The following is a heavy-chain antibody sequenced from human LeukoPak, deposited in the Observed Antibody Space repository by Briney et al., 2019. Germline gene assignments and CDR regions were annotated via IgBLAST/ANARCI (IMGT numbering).Heavy chain of an antibody. D-gene: IGHD6-13*01. V-gene: IGHV3-23*01. Sequence: PGGSLRLSCAASGFTFSSYAMSWVRQAPGKGLEWVSAISGSGGSTYYADSVKGRFTISGDNSKNTLYLQMNSLRAEDTAVYYCAKTGYSSSWLDAFDIWGQGTMVTVSS. J-gene: IGHJ3*02. CDR1: GFTFSSYA. CDR3: AKTGYSSSWLDAFDI. CDR2: ISGSGGST.